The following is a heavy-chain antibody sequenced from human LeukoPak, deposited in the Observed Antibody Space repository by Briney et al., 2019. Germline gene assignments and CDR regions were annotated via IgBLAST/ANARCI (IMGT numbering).Heavy chain of an antibody. J-gene: IGHJ4*02. Sequence: GGSLRLSCAASGFTFSSYAMSWVRQAPGKGLEWISAISGSGGSTYYADSVKGRFTISRDNSKNTLYLQMNSLRAEDTAVYYCAKAHYYDSRGYFDYWGQGTLVTVSS. CDR2: ISGSGGST. D-gene: IGHD3-22*01. CDR1: GFTFSSYA. V-gene: IGHV3-23*01. CDR3: AKAHYYDSRGYFDY.